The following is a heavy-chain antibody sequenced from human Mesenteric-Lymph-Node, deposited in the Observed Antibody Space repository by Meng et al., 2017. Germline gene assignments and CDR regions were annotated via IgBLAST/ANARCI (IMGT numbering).Heavy chain of an antibody. J-gene: IGHJ5*02. CDR1: GYTFTSYY. V-gene: IGHV1-46*01. D-gene: IGHD6-19*01. Sequence: ASVKVSCKASGYTFTSYYMHWVRQAPGQGLEWMGIINPSGGSTSYAQKFQGRVTMTRDTSTSTVYMELSSLRSEDTAVYYCARDIPKQWPRRSNWFDPWGQGTRVTVSS. CDR3: ARDIPKQWPRRSNWFDP. CDR2: INPSGGST.